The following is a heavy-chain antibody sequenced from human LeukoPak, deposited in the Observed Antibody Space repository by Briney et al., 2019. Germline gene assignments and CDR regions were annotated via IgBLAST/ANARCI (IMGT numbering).Heavy chain of an antibody. CDR1: GDSIGNFA. CDR2: IIPIFGTA. V-gene: IGHV1-69*01. CDR3: TTRSCGAGGCSPSLYYYYGLHF. D-gene: IGHD3-16*01. Sequence: SVKVSCTASGDSIGNFAVSWERQAPGQGLEWMGGIIPIFGTADYAQKFQGRVTITADEFTSTTYMELSSLKSEDTAIYYCTTRSCGAGGCSPSLYYYYGLHFWGQGTTVSVSS. J-gene: IGHJ6*02.